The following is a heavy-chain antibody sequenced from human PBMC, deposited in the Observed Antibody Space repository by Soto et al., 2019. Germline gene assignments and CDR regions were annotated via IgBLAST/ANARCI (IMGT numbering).Heavy chain of an antibody. Sequence: QLQLQESGPGLVKPSETLSLTCTVSGGSISSSSYYWGWIRQPPGKGLEWIGSIYYSGSTYYNPSLKSRVTISVDTSKNQFSLKLSSVTAADTAVYYCAENSGYAPRAFDIWGQGTMVTVSS. V-gene: IGHV4-39*01. CDR3: AENSGYAPRAFDI. J-gene: IGHJ3*02. CDR2: IYYSGST. CDR1: GGSISSSSYY. D-gene: IGHD5-12*01.